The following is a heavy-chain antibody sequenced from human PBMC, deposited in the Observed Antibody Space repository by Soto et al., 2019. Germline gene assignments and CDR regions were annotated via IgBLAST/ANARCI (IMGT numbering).Heavy chain of an antibody. V-gene: IGHV1-69*02. D-gene: IGHD2-21*01. J-gene: IGHJ5*02. Sequence: ASVKVSCKASGGTFSSYTISWVRQAPGQGLEWMGRIIPILGIANYAQKFQGRVTITADKSTSTAYMELSSLRSEDTAVYYCARHIKNNWFDPWGQGTLVTVSS. CDR2: IIPILGIA. CDR3: ARHIKNNWFDP. CDR1: GGTFSSYT.